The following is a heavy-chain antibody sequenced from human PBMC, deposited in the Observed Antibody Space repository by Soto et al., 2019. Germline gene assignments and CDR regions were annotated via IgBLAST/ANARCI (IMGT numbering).Heavy chain of an antibody. V-gene: IGHV3-48*02. CDR2: ISSSSSTI. CDR1: GFTFSSYS. Sequence: GGSLRLSCAASGFTFSSYSMNWVRQAPGKGLEWVSYISSSSSTIYYADSVKGRFTISRDNAKNSLYLQMNSLRDEDTAVYYCARLLVPEEMATRTSDYWGQGTLVTVSS. CDR3: ARLLVPEEMATRTSDY. D-gene: IGHD5-12*01. J-gene: IGHJ4*02.